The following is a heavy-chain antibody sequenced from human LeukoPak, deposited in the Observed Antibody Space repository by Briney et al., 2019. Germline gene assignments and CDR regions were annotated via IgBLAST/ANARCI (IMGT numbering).Heavy chain of an antibody. Sequence: SETLSLTCTVSGGSISSYYWSWIRQPAGKGLEWIGRIYTSGSTNYNPSLKSRVTMSVDTSKNQFSLKLRSVTAADTAVYCCARGGAPAYYYNYMDVWGKGTTVTVSS. V-gene: IGHV4-4*07. CDR1: GGSISSYY. J-gene: IGHJ6*03. CDR2: IYTSGST. CDR3: ARGGAPAYYYNYMDV. D-gene: IGHD4/OR15-4a*01.